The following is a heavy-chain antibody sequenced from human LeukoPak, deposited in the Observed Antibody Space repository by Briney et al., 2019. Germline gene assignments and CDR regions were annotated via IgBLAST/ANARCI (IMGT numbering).Heavy chain of an antibody. D-gene: IGHD3-9*01. CDR2: IYYSGST. CDR3: ARVSTTRRYLDYYYYMDV. CDR1: GGSISSYY. J-gene: IGHJ6*03. Sequence: PSETLSLTCTVSGGSISSYYWSWIRQPPGKGLEWIGYIYYSGSTNYNPSLKSRVTISVDTSKNQFSLKLSSVTAADTAVYYCARVSTTRRYLDYYYYMDVWGKGTTVTVSS. V-gene: IGHV4-59*01.